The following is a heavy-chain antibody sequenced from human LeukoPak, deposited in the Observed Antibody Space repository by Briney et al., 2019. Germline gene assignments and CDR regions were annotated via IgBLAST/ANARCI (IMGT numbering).Heavy chain of an antibody. V-gene: IGHV4-34*01. Sequence: SETLSLTCAVYGGSFSGYYWSWIRQPPGKGLEWIGEINHSGSTNYNPSLKSRVTISVDTSKNQFSLRLSSVTAADTAVYYCARVGPVDTAMVTFFDYGGQGTLVTVSS. J-gene: IGHJ4*02. CDR3: ARVGPVDTAMVTFFDY. D-gene: IGHD5-18*01. CDR1: GGSFSGYY. CDR2: INHSGST.